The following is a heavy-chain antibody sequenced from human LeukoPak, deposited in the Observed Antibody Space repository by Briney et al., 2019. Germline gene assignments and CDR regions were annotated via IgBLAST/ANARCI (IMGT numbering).Heavy chain of an antibody. J-gene: IGHJ6*02. CDR2: VSYAASST. CDR1: AFTFSSYA. CDR3: AREPRLDYYYGMDV. Sequence: PGGSLRLSCAASAFTFSSYAMTWVRQAPGKGLEWVSTVSYAASSTYYADSVKGRFTISRDNSKNTLYLQMNSLRAEDTAVYYCAREPRLDYYYGMDVWGQGTTVTVSS. V-gene: IGHV3-23*01.